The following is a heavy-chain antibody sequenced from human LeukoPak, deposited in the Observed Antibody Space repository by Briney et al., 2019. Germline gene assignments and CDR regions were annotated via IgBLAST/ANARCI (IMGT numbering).Heavy chain of an antibody. D-gene: IGHD2-2*01. CDR3: ARDYVRYCSTTSCYGGGGLDY. Sequence: SETLSLTCTVSGGSISSDDYYWSWIRQPPGKGLEWIGYIYYTGSTYYNRSLKSRVTISVDTSKNQFSLKLSSVTAADTAVYYCARDYVRYCSTTSCYGGGGLDYWGQGTLVTVSS. CDR1: GGSISSDDYY. J-gene: IGHJ4*02. V-gene: IGHV4-30-4*01. CDR2: IYYTGST.